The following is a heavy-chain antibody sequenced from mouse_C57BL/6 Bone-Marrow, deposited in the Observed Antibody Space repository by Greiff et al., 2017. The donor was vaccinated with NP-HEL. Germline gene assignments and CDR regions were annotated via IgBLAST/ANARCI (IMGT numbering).Heavy chain of an antibody. V-gene: IGHV1-64*01. CDR2: IHPNSGST. Sequence: QVQLQQPGAELVKPGASVKLSCKASGYTFTSYWMPWVKRRPGQGLEWIGMIHPNSGSTNYNEKFKRKATRSVDQSSSTAYLQLSSLTSEDSAVFYCSRKILDYGVQVTTLTVSS. CDR1: GYTFTSYW. J-gene: IGHJ2*01. CDR3: SRKILDY.